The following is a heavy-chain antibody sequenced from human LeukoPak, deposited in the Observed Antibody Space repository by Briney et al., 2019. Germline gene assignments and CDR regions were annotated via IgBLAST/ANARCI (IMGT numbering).Heavy chain of an antibody. Sequence: PGGSLRLSCAASGFTFSSYAMSWVRQAPGKGLEWVSAISGSGGSTYYADSVKGRFTISRDNSKNTLYLQMNSLRAEDTAVYYCAKSDIVVVPTAIRAFDIWGQGTMVTVSS. V-gene: IGHV3-23*01. J-gene: IGHJ3*02. CDR2: ISGSGGST. CDR1: GFTFSSYA. CDR3: AKSDIVVVPTAIRAFDI. D-gene: IGHD2-2*01.